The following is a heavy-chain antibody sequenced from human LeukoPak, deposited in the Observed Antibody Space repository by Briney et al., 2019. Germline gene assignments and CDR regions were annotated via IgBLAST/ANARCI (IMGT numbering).Heavy chain of an antibody. CDR3: ARGGTAVNTNYFDY. V-gene: IGHV1-46*01. CDR2: IRRSSGDT. J-gene: IGHJ4*02. CDR1: GYTFTTYY. D-gene: IGHD1-1*01. Sequence: GASVNVSCKPSGYTFTTYYLHWVRQPQGQGLDVMGVIRRSSGDTTYEQRFQGRLTMTRDTSTSTVYMEVSSLRTDDTAVYCCARGGTAVNTNYFDYWGQGTLFTVSS.